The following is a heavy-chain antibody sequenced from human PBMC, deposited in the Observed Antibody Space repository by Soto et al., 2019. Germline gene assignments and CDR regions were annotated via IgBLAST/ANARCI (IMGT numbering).Heavy chain of an antibody. CDR3: ARAYSAYDSNFDF. CDR1: GDSVSSKNAA. V-gene: IGHV6-1*01. J-gene: IGHJ4*02. D-gene: IGHD5-12*01. CDR2: TYYGSKWYT. Sequence: SQTLSLTCDISGDSVSSKNAAWSWIRQSPSRGLEWLGRTYYGSKWYTDYAGSLKSRMTINADTSKNQFSLQLNSVTPEDTAIYYCARAYSAYDSNFDFSGQGTLGTV.